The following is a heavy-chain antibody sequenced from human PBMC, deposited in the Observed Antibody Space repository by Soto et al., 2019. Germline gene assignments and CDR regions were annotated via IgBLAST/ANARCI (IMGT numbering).Heavy chain of an antibody. V-gene: IGHV3-33*01. D-gene: IGHD7-27*01. CDR1: GFSFSHYG. CDR2: IWNDGSYK. CDR3: ARDPLGTFYGMVV. J-gene: IGHJ6*02. Sequence: QVQLVESGGGVVQPGRSLRLSCAASGFSFSHYGMHWVRQAPGNGLEWVAVIWNDGSYKYYADSVKGRFTISRDDSKNTLYLQMDSLRAEDTAVYYCARDPLGTFYGMVVWGQGTTVTVSS.